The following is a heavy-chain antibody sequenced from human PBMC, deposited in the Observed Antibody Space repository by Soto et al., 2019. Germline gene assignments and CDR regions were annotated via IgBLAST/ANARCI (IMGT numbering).Heavy chain of an antibody. CDR2: IFYSGSF. CDR3: ARGAAGYSDGWYVY. J-gene: IGHJ4*02. Sequence: SETLSLTCTVSGGSISSGTSYWSWIRQRPGKGLEWIGYIFYSGSFYYTPSLRGRVMILADTSKNQFTLRLSSVTAADTAVYYCARGAAGYSDGWYVYWGQGILVTAPQ. D-gene: IGHD6-19*01. V-gene: IGHV4-31*03. CDR1: GGSISSGTSY.